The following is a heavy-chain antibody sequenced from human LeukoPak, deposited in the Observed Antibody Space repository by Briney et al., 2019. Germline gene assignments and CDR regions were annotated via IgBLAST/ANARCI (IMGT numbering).Heavy chain of an antibody. V-gene: IGHV3-21*01. CDR3: ARDKGRWLQSYNYYYMDV. D-gene: IGHD5-24*01. CDR1: GFTFSSYN. Sequence: GGSLRLSCAASGFTFSSYNMNWVRQAPGKGLEWVSSISSSVTYIDYADSVKGRFTISRDNAKNSLYLRMNSLRAEDTAVYYCARDKGRWLQSYNYYYMDVWGKGTTVTVSS. J-gene: IGHJ6*03. CDR2: ISSSVTYI.